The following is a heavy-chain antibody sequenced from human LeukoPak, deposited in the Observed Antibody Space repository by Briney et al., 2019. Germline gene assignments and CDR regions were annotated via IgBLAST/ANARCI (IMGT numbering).Heavy chain of an antibody. CDR2: IRYDGSNK. D-gene: IGHD6-13*01. V-gene: IGHV3-30*02. J-gene: IGHJ4*02. CDR1: GFIFSSYG. Sequence: GGSLRLSCAASGFIFSSYGMHWVRQAPGKGLEWVAFIRYDGSNKYYADSVKGRFTISRDNSKNTLYLQMNSLRAEDTAVYYCARSPYSGAAAGTCFDYWGQGTLVTVSS. CDR3: ARSPYSGAAAGTCFDY.